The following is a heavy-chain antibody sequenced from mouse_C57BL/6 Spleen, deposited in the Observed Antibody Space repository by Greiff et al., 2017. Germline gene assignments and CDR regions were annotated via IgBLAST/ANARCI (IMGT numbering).Heavy chain of an antibody. CDR3: ASSYYYGSSPRYFDV. CDR2: IDPEDGET. CDR1: GFNIKDYY. Sequence: EVQLQQSGAELVKPGASVKLSCTASGFNIKDYYMHWVKQRTEQGLEWIGRIDPEDGETKYAPKFQGKATITADPSSNTAYLQLSSLTSEDTAVYYCASSYYYGSSPRYFDVWGTGTTVTVSS. J-gene: IGHJ1*03. D-gene: IGHD1-1*01. V-gene: IGHV14-2*01.